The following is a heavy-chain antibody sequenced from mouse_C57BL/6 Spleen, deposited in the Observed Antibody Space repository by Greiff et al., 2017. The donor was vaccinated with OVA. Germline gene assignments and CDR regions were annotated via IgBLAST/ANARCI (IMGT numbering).Heavy chain of an antibody. CDR2: IDPSDSYT. Sequence: QVQLQQPGAELVMPGASVKLSCKASGYTFTSYWMHWVKQRPGQGLEWIGEIDPSDSYTNYNQKFKGKSTLTVDKSSSTAYMQLSRLTSEDSAVYYCARRDYWGQGTTLTVSS. CDR3: ARRDY. CDR1: GYTFTSYW. V-gene: IGHV1-69*01. J-gene: IGHJ2*01.